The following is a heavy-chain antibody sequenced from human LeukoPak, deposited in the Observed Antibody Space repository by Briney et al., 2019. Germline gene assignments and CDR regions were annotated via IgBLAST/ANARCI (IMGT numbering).Heavy chain of an antibody. J-gene: IGHJ4*02. CDR3: AKGAHIVVVPAALGSDY. Sequence: PGGSLRLSCAASGFTFSSYAMSWVRQAPGKGLEWVSAISGSGGSTYYADSVKGRFTISRDNSKNTLYLQMNSLRAEDTAVYYCAKGAHIVVVPAALGSDYWGQGTLVTVFS. CDR1: GFTFSSYA. D-gene: IGHD2-2*01. CDR2: ISGSGGST. V-gene: IGHV3-23*01.